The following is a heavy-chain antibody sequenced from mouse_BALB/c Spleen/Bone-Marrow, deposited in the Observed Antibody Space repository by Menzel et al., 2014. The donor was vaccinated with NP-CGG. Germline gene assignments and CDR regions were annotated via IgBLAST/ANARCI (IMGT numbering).Heavy chain of an antibody. J-gene: IGHJ4*01. V-gene: IGHV1S34*01. Sequence: LVKTGASVKISCKASGYSFTGHYMHWVKQSHGKSLEWIGYISCYNGATRYNQKFKGKATFTVDTSSSTAHMQVNSLTSEVSAVYFCARGGTMISTDAMDYWGQGTSVTVSS. CDR3: ARGGTMISTDAMDY. CDR2: ISCYNGAT. D-gene: IGHD2-4*01. CDR1: GYSFTGHY.